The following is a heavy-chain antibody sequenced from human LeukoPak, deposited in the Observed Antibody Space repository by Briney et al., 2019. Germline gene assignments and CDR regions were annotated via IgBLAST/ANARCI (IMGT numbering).Heavy chain of an antibody. Sequence: PGRSLRLSCAASGFTFDDYAMHWVRQAPEKGLEWVSGISWNSGSIGYADSVKGRFTISRDNAKNSLYLQMNSLRAEDMALYYCAKAGYCSSTSCYFDYWGQGTLVTVSS. CDR2: ISWNSGSI. J-gene: IGHJ4*02. D-gene: IGHD2-2*01. CDR3: AKAGYCSSTSCYFDY. V-gene: IGHV3-9*03. CDR1: GFTFDDYA.